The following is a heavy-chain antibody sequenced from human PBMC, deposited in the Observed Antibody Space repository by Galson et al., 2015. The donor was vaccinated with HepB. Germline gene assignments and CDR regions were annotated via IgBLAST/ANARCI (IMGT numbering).Heavy chain of an antibody. CDR1: GGSISSSSYY. Sequence: SETLSLTCTVSGGSISSSSYYWGWIRQPPGKGLEWTGSIYYSGSTYYNPSLKSRVTISVDTSKNQFSLKLSSVTAADTAVYYCARQKWLRFLEWLFGWFDPWGQGTLVTVSS. D-gene: IGHD3-3*01. J-gene: IGHJ5*02. V-gene: IGHV4-39*01. CDR3: ARQKWLRFLEWLFGWFDP. CDR2: IYYSGST.